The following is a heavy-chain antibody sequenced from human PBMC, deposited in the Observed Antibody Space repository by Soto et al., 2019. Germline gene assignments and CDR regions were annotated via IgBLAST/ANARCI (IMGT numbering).Heavy chain of an antibody. J-gene: IGHJ3*02. CDR3: AKATATGGGAFEI. V-gene: IGHV3-23*01. CDR1: GLICSSYD. D-gene: IGHD2-8*02. Sequence: GGSLRLSCAVSGLICSSYDMSRVRQAPGKGLEWVSTILVGGSTHYEDSVKGRFTISRDTSKNTVYLQMNSLTAGDTAVYYCAKATATGGGAFEIYGQGTLVTVSS. CDR2: ILVGGST.